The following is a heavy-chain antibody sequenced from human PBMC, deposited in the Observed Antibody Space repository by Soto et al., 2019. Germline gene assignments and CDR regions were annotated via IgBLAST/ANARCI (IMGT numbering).Heavy chain of an antibody. CDR1: GSTFGDYA. V-gene: IGHV3-49*03. D-gene: IGHD3-3*01. CDR2: IRSKAYGGTT. J-gene: IGHJ4*02. Sequence: GGSLRLSCTASGSTFGDYAMSWFRQAPGKGLEWVGFIRSKAYGGTTEYAASVKGRFTISRDDSKSIAYLQMNSLKTEDTAVYYCTRVKVLTIFGVLENLDYRGQGTLVTVSS. CDR3: TRVKVLTIFGVLENLDY.